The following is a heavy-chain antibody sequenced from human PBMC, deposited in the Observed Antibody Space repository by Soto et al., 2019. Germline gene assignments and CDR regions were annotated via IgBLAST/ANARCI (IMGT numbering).Heavy chain of an antibody. D-gene: IGHD5-18*01. V-gene: IGHV4-39*01. CDR3: ACIFSEEYRYGFYYYGMEV. CDR1: GGKIVDRGGH. Sequence: TFAGGKIVDRGGHWILKRQPPEKGLGWIGSIFYSGSTYYNPCLKSRVTISVDTSKNQFSLKLTSVTAADTAVYYCACIFSEEYRYGFYYYGMEVWGQGTPATASS. CDR2: IFYSGST. J-gene: IGHJ6*02.